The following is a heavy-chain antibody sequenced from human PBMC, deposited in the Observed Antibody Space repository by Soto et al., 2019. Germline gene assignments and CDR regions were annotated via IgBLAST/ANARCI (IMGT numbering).Heavy chain of an antibody. CDR3: AKLGDAVSGYFDF. Sequence: QVQLVQSGGGVVQPGGSLRLSCAASGFTFSSYAIHWVRQAPGKGLEWVADVSFDGSHKTYAVPVRGRFTISRDNSKKTVYSQMNSLRAEDTALYYCAKLGDAVSGYFDFWGQGTQVAVSS. V-gene: IGHV3-30*18. J-gene: IGHJ5*01. CDR1: GFTFSSYA. CDR2: VSFDGSHK. D-gene: IGHD3-3*01.